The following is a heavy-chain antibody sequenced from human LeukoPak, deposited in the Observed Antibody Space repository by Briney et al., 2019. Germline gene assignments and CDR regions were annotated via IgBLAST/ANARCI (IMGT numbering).Heavy chain of an antibody. CDR2: IQYDGTMR. V-gene: IGHV3-30*02. CDR3: ARSLTMVRGYDY. D-gene: IGHD3-10*01. J-gene: IGHJ4*02. Sequence: GGSLRLSCAASGFTFSSYDMHWVRQAPGKGLEWVTFIQYDGTMRYYTDSVRGRFTISRDNSENTVYLQMNNLTSGDTAVYYCARSLTMVRGYDYWGQGTLVTVSS. CDR1: GFTFSSYD.